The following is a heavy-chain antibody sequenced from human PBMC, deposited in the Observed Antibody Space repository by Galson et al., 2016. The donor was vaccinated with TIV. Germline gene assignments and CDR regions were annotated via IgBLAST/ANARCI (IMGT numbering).Heavy chain of an antibody. J-gene: IGHJ6*02. CDR2: ISGSGGNT. CDR1: GVTFSSYA. Sequence: SLRLSCAASGVTFSSYAMSWVRQAPGKGLEWVSSISGSGGNTYYANSVKGRFTISRDNSKNTLYLQINSLRAEDTAIYYCAKEPGPNPSYYCGVDVWGQGTTVTVSS. CDR3: AKEPGPNPSYYCGVDV. V-gene: IGHV3-23*01. D-gene: IGHD1-14*01.